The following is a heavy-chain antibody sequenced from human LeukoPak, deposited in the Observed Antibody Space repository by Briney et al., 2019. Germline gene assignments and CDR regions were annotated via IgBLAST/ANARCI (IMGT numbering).Heavy chain of an antibody. V-gene: IGHV1-69*13. Sequence: ASVKVSCKVAGGTINNFAISWVRQAPGQGLEWMGGLSPVLATYAQKFQGRVTITADESTDTVYMELGSLTSEDTATYFCARDREISARPGGWFDPWGQGTLVTVSS. D-gene: IGHD6-6*01. J-gene: IGHJ5*02. CDR3: ARDREISARPGGWFDP. CDR1: GGTINNFA. CDR2: LSPVLA.